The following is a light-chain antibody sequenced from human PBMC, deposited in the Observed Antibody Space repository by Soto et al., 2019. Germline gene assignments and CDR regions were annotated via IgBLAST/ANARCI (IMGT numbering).Light chain of an antibody. V-gene: IGKV3-20*01. CDR3: QQYDDSARYK. J-gene: IGKJ2*01. CDR1: QSINTRY. CDR2: ATS. Sequence: EIVLTQSPGTLSLSPGERATLSCRASQSINTRYSAWYQQKPGQPPRLLIYATSSRAPGIPDRFSGSGSGTVFTLTISRLEPEDFAVYYCQQYDDSARYKFGQGTNLDIK.